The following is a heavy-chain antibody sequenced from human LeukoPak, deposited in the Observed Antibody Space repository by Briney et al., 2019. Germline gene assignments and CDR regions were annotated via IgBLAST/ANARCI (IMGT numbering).Heavy chain of an antibody. V-gene: IGHV3-66*01. CDR1: EFSVGSNY. Sequence: GGSLRLSCAASEFSVGSNYMTWVRQGPGKGLEWVSLIYGGGSTYYADSVKGRFTISRDNSKNTLYLQMNSLRAEDTAVYYCARGPSCYHNTGGQGTLVTVSS. CDR2: IYGGGST. J-gene: IGHJ4*02. D-gene: IGHD2-15*01. CDR3: ARGPSCYHNT.